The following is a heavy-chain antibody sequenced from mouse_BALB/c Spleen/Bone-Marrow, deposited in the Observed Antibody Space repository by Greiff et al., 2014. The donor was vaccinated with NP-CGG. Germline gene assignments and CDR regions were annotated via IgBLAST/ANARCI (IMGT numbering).Heavy chain of an antibody. J-gene: IGHJ3*01. CDR1: CYAFSSSW. CDR2: IYPGDGDT. V-gene: IGHV1-82*01. D-gene: IGHD1-1*01. Sequence: QGQLKGAGPELAKPGASGKIFCQTSCYAFSSSWVEWVEQRPGQGLEWIGRIYPGDGDTNYNGKFKGKATLTADKSSSTAYMQLSSLTSVDSAVYFCASGSSSFAYWGQGTLVTVSA. CDR3: ASGSSSFAY.